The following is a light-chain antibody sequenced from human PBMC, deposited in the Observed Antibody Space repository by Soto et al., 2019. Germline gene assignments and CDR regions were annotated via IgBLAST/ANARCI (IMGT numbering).Light chain of an antibody. J-gene: IGKJ3*01. V-gene: IGKV3-11*01. CDR2: DAS. CDR1: QSVNTY. CDR3: MQRSNWPFT. Sequence: EIVLTQSPATLSLSPGERATLSCRASQSVNTYLAWYQQKPGQTPRLLLYDASNRAPAIPARFSGFGSGTDFTLTISSLEPEDFVVYYCMQRSNWPFTFDPGTKVDI.